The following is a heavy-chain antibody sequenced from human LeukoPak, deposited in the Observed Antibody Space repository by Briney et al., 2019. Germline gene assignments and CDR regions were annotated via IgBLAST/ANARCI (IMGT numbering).Heavy chain of an antibody. D-gene: IGHD3-22*01. CDR2: ISYDGSNK. CDR3: ARADHDSGAYYADF. J-gene: IGHJ4*02. CDR1: GFTFSSYA. Sequence: GGSLRLSCAASGFTFSSYAMHWVRQAPGKGLEWVAVISYDGSNKYYADSVKGRFTISRDNSKNTLYLQMNSLRDEDTAVYYCARADHDSGAYYADFWGQGTLVTVSS. V-gene: IGHV3-30-3*01.